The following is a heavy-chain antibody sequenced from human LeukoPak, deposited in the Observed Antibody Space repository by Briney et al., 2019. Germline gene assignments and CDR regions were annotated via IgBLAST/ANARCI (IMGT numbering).Heavy chain of an antibody. J-gene: IGHJ4*02. CDR1: GFTVSSNY. D-gene: IGHD3-16*01. CDR3: AREISRFGI. Sequence: GGSLRLSCAASGFTVSSNYMSWVRQAPGKGLEWVSSIYIGGSTYYADSVKGRFTIPRDNPNNTLYLQMHSLRAEDTAVYYCAREISRFGIWGQGTLVTVSS. V-gene: IGHV3-66*01. CDR2: IYIGGST.